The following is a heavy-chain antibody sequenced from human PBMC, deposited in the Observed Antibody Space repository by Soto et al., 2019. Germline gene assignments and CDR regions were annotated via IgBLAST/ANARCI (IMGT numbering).Heavy chain of an antibody. Sequence: PGGVLRLSCAASGFTFSSYWRNWVRLAPGKWLEWVATIKQDGGEENYVDSVKGRFTISRDNAQNSLSLQMNSLRAEDAAVYYCARDYRYPFEYWAQGTVVAVSS. CDR2: IKQDGGEE. J-gene: IGHJ4*02. CDR1: GFTFSSYW. V-gene: IGHV3-7*01. D-gene: IGHD1-26*01. CDR3: ARDYRYPFEY.